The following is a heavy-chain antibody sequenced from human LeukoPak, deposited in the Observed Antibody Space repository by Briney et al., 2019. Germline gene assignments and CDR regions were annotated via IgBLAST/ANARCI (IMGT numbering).Heavy chain of an antibody. CDR2: IRYDGSNK. CDR3: ARYRSGLGFDY. D-gene: IGHD2-2*02. CDR1: GFTFSSYG. J-gene: IGHJ4*02. Sequence: PGGSLRLSCAASGFTFSSYGMHWVRQAPGKGLEWVAFIRYDGSNKYYADSVKGRFTISRDNAKNSLYLQMNSLRAEDTAVYYCARYRSGLGFDYWGQGTLVTVSS. V-gene: IGHV3-30*02.